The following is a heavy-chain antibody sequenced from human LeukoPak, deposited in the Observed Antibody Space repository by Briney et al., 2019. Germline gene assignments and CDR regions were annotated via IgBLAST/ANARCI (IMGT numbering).Heavy chain of an antibody. J-gene: IGHJ4*02. V-gene: IGHV3-30-3*01. CDR3: ARGGYSSGWSYYFDY. CDR1: GFTFSSYA. CDR2: ISYDGSNK. D-gene: IGHD6-19*01. Sequence: GRSLRLSCAASGFTFSSYAMHWVRQAPGKGLEWVAVISYDGSNKYYADSVKGRFTISRDNSKNTLYLQMNSLRAEDTAVYYCARGGYSSGWSYYFDYWGQGTLVTVSS.